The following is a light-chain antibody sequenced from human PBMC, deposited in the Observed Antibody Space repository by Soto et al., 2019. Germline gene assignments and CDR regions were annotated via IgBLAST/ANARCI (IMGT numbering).Light chain of an antibody. CDR2: KSY. V-gene: IGKV1-5*03. CDR1: QSVSIW. J-gene: IGKJ1*01. CDR3: QQFNTSPWT. Sequence: DIQMTQSPSTLSASEGDRVTISCRASQSVSIWLAWYQQKPGRAPKLLIYKSYILESGVPSRFSGSGSGTEFTLTIRSLQPDDFATYYCQQFNTSPWTFGQGTKVDI.